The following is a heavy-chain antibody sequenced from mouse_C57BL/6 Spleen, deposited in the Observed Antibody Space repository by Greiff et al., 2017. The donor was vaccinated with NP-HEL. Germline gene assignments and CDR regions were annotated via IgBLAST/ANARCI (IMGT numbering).Heavy chain of an antibody. J-gene: IGHJ3*01. CDR3: VREGVYDGYYVLAY. CDR1: GFTFNTYA. Sequence: DAGGGLVQPKGSLKLSCAASGFTFNTYAMHWVRQAPGKGLEWVARIRSKSSNYATYYADSVKDRFTISRDDSQSMLYLQMNNLKTEDTAMYYCVREGVYDGYYVLAYWGQGTLVTVSA. CDR2: IRSKSSNYAT. D-gene: IGHD2-3*01. V-gene: IGHV10-3*01.